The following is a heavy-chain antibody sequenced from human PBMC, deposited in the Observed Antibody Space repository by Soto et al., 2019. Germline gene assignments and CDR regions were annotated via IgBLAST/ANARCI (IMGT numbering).Heavy chain of an antibody. V-gene: IGHV3-23*01. CDR3: AKEEEVGVWDLH. D-gene: IGHD1-26*01. CDR2: ITGSGAAA. CDR1: GFTFSTYA. J-gene: IGHJ4*02. Sequence: EVQLLESGGGLVQPGGSLRLSCAASGFTFSTYAMTWVRQAPGKGLEWVAAITGSGAAAYYAKSVKGRFTITRDNSKNMLSLELNMLRVEDTAVYYCAKEEEVGVWDLHWGQGTLVTVSS.